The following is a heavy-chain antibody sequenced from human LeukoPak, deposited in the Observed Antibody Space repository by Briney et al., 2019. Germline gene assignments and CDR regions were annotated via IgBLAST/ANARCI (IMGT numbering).Heavy chain of an antibody. J-gene: IGHJ3*02. Sequence: GGSLRLSCTASGFTFTRCRMNWVRQAPGKGLEWVSSIRSRSNEIYYADSVKGRFTISRDNAKNSVFLQINSLRAEDTAVYYCTRDLDLYNDAFDIWGQGTRVIVSS. CDR1: GFTFTRCR. CDR2: IRSRSNEI. D-gene: IGHD1-14*01. CDR3: TRDLDLYNDAFDI. V-gene: IGHV3-21*01.